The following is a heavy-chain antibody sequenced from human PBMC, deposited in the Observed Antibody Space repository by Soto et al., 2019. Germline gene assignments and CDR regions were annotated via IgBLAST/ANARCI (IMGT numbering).Heavy chain of an antibody. J-gene: IGHJ4*02. CDR3: ARDKLLLFDCNFDS. Sequence: QVQLVESGGGVVQPRRSLRLSCAASGFIFTSYIVHWVRQALGKGLEWVASVSYDGSKKHYADSVKGRLSISRDNPNNSVYLQINCLRTEDTAVYYCARDKLLLFDCNFDSCGKGTLVTVSS. CDR1: GFIFTSYI. CDR2: VSYDGSKK. V-gene: IGHV3-30*01. D-gene: IGHD3-10*01.